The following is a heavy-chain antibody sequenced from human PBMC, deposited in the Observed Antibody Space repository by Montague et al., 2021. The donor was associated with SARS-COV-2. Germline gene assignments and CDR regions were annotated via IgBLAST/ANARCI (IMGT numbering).Heavy chain of an antibody. CDR1: GGSISSGGYY. J-gene: IGHJ3*02. V-gene: IGHV4-31*03. Sequence: TLSLTCTVSGGSISSGGYYWSWIRQHPGKGLEWIGYIYYSGSTYYXXXLKSRVTISVDTSKNQFSLKLSSVTAADTAVYYCARARITMIVVVNAFDIWGKGKVVPVSS. CDR3: ARARITMIVVVNAFDI. CDR2: IYYSGST. D-gene: IGHD3-22*01.